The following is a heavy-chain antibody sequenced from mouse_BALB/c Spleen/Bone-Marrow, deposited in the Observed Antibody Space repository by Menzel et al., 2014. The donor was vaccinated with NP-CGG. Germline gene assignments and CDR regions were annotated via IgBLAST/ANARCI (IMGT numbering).Heavy chain of an antibody. CDR1: GFNIKDTY. D-gene: IGHD3-3*01. CDR3: AGDGAY. V-gene: IGHV14-3*02. J-gene: IGHJ3*01. CDR2: IDPANGNT. Sequence: EVKLQESGAELVKPGASVKLSCPASGFNIKDTYMHWVKQRPEQGLEWIGRIDPANGNTKYDPKFQGKATITADTSSNTAYLQLSSLTSEDTAVYYCAGDGAYWGQGTLVTVSA.